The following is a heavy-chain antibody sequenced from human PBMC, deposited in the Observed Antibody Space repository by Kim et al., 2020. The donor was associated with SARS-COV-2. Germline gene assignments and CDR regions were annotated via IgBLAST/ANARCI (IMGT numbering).Heavy chain of an antibody. CDR3: ARDVYGLTNACDY. J-gene: IGHJ4*02. V-gene: IGHV6-1*01. D-gene: IGHD1-1*01. Sequence: YAVYVKSRLTINSDTSKNQFSLQLKSVTPDDTAGYYCARDVYGLTNACDYWGQGTLVTVSS.